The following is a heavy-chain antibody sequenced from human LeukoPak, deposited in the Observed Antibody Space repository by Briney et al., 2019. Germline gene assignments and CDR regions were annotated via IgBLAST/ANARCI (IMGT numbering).Heavy chain of an antibody. Sequence: SETLSLACAVYGGSFSGYYWSWIRQPPGKGLEWIGEINHSGSTNYNPSLKSRVTISVDTSKNQFSLKLSSVTAADTAVYYCARGGITMEIDYWGQGTLVTVSS. CDR3: ARGGITMEIDY. CDR1: GGSFSGYY. J-gene: IGHJ4*02. CDR2: INHSGST. V-gene: IGHV4-34*01. D-gene: IGHD3-10*01.